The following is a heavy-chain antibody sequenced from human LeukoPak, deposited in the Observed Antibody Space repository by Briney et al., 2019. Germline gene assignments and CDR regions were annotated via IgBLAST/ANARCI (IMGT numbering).Heavy chain of an antibody. D-gene: IGHD7-27*01. CDR1: GFRFNSHH. J-gene: IGHJ4*02. CDR2: IKTDGSQI. CDR3: ARDLNWETY. V-gene: IGHV3-7*01. Sequence: GGSLRLSCAVSGFRFNSHHMHWVRQAPNKGLEWVANIKTDGSQIYYVDSVKGRFTISRDNAKNSLYLQMNSLRAEDTAVYYCARDLNWETYWGQGTLVSVSS.